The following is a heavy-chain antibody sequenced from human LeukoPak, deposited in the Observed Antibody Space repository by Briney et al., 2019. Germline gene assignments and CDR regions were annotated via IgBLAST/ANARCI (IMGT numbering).Heavy chain of an antibody. J-gene: IGHJ4*02. V-gene: IGHV4-30-4*08. CDR3: ARTDSSGYYGAY. CDR1: GGSVSSGSYY. CDR2: IYYSGST. Sequence: SETLSLTCTVSGGSVSSGSYYWSWIRQPPGKGLEWIGYIYYSGSTYYNPSLKSRLTMSVDTSNNLFSLKLSSVTAADTAVYYCARTDSSGYYGAYWGQGTLVTVSS. D-gene: IGHD3-22*01.